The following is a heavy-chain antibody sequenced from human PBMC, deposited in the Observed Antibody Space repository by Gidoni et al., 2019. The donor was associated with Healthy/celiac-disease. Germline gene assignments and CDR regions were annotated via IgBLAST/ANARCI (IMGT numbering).Heavy chain of an antibody. Sequence: QVQLQQWGAGLLKPSETLSLTCAVYGGSLSGYYWSWIRQPPGKGLEWIGEINHSGSTNYNPSLKSRVTISVDTSKNQFSLKLSSVTAADTAVYYCARGYDFWSGGYFDYWGQGTLVTVSS. V-gene: IGHV4-34*01. CDR2: INHSGST. CDR3: ARGYDFWSGGYFDY. CDR1: GGSLSGYY. D-gene: IGHD3-3*01. J-gene: IGHJ4*02.